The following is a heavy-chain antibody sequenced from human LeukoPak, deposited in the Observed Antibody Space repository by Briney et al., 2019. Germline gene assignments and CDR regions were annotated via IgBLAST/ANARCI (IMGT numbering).Heavy chain of an antibody. CDR2: ISGSGGSI. J-gene: IGHJ4*02. V-gene: IGHV3-23*01. D-gene: IGHD6-19*01. Sequence: PGGSLRLSCAASGFTLSTYWMHWVRQAPGKGLEWVSAISGSGGSIYYADSVKGRFTISRDNSKNTLYLQMNSLRVEDTAVYYCAKGASVWFYFFDYWGQGTLVTVSS. CDR1: GFTLSTYW. CDR3: AKGASVWFYFFDY.